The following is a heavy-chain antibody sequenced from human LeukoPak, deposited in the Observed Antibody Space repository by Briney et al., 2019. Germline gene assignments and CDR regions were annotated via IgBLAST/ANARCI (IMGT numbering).Heavy chain of an antibody. Sequence: PSETLSLTCAVYGGSFSGYYWSWIRQPPGKGLEWIGEMNHSGSTNYNPSLKSRVTISVDTSKNQFSLKLSSVTPEDTAVYYCARASGLRRVAWYFDLWGRGTLVAVSS. J-gene: IGHJ2*01. D-gene: IGHD5/OR15-5a*01. CDR2: MNHSGST. CDR1: GGSFSGYY. CDR3: ARASGLRRVAWYFDL. V-gene: IGHV4-34*01.